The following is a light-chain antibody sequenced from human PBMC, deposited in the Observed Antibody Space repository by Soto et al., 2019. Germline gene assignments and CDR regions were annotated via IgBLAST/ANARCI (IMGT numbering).Light chain of an antibody. Sequence: EIVLTQSPGTLSLSPGERATLSCRASQSVASRNLAWYQQKSGQAPRPLIYGASSRAIHTPDRFSGSGSGTDFTLTISGLEPEDFAVYYCQHFGNSLWTFGQGTKVEI. V-gene: IGKV3-20*01. J-gene: IGKJ1*01. CDR3: QHFGNSLWT. CDR1: QSVASRN. CDR2: GAS.